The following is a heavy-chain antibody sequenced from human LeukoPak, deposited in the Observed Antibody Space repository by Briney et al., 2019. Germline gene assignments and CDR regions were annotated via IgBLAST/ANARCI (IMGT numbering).Heavy chain of an antibody. CDR1: GASISRDTYF. V-gene: IGHV4-39*01. CDR2: IDSSGTT. D-gene: IGHD5-18*01. CDR3: ARHGYIQFWLY. Sequence: SETLSLTCTVSGASISRDTYFWGWIRQSPEKGLEWIGSIDSSGTTHYNSSLRSRVIISVDTSKNQVSLNLTSVTSADTAVYYCARHGYIQFWLYWGQGTQVIVSS. J-gene: IGHJ4*02.